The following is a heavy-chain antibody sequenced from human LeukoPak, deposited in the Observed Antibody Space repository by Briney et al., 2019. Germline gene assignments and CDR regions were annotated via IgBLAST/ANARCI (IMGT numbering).Heavy chain of an antibody. Sequence: PGGSLRLSCAASGFTLSSYAMSWVRQAPGKGLEWVSAISDTGNTYHSDAVKGGFTIFRDGSKNTLFLQMNRLRPEDAAVYYCAKAPVTTCRGAFCYPFDYWGLGTLVTVSS. J-gene: IGHJ4*02. CDR1: GFTLSSYA. CDR2: ISDTGNT. CDR3: AKAPVTTCRGAFCYPFDY. D-gene: IGHD2-15*01. V-gene: IGHV3-23*01.